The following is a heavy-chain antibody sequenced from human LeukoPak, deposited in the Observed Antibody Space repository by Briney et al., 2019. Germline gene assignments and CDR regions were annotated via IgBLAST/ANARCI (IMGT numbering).Heavy chain of an antibody. CDR3: AKGRSSWLFDY. D-gene: IGHD6-13*01. J-gene: IGHJ4*02. CDR1: GFTFSDYY. V-gene: IGHV3-11*01. CDR2: ISSSGSAI. Sequence: PGGSLRLCCAASGFTFSDYYMSWIRQAPGKGLEWISYISSSGSAIYYADSVKGRFTISRDNAKNSLYLQMNSLRAEDTALYYCAKGRSSWLFDYWGQGTLVTVSS.